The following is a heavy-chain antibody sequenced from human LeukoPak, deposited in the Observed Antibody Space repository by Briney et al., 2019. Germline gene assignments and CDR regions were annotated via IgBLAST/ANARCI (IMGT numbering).Heavy chain of an antibody. V-gene: IGHV3-11*06. J-gene: IGHJ4*02. CDR3: ARVPPQWEQQLVFDY. CDR2: ISSSSSYT. D-gene: IGHD6-13*01. Sequence: TGGSLRLSCAASGFTFSDYYMSWIRQAPGKGLEWVSYISSSSSYTNYADSVKGRFTISRDNAKNSLYLQMNSLRAEDTAVYCCARVPPQWEQQLVFDYWGQGTLVTVSS. CDR1: GFTFSDYY.